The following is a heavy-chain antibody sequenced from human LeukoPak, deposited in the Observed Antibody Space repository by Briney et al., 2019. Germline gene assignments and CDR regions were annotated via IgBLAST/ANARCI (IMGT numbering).Heavy chain of an antibody. D-gene: IGHD6-19*01. CDR1: GYTFTTYG. CDR3: AREGGYSSGWFQGVAYYFDY. Sequence: GASVKVSCMASGYTFTTYGISWVRQAPGQGLEWMGWISPYNGNTNYPQKLQGRVTMTTDTSTNTAYMELRGLRSDDTAVYYCAREGGYSSGWFQGVAYYFDYWGQGTLVTVSS. CDR2: ISPYNGNT. V-gene: IGHV1-18*04. J-gene: IGHJ4*02.